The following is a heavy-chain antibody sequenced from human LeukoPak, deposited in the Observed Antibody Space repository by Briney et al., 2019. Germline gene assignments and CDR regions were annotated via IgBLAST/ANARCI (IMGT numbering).Heavy chain of an antibody. J-gene: IGHJ5*02. CDR2: IYPADSHT. CDR1: XTSYW. V-gene: IGHV5-51*01. D-gene: IGHD2-15*01. Sequence: XTSYWIGXGRRMXGKGLEXXAIIYPADSHTTYSPSFQAQVTISADKSISTAYLQWSSLKASDTAMYYCARLYIVDNWFDPWGQGTLVTVSS. CDR3: ARLYIVDNWFDP.